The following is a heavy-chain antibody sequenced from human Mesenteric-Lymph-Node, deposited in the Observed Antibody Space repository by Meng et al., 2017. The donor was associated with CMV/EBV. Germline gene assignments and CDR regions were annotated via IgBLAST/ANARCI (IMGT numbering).Heavy chain of an antibody. V-gene: IGHV1-2*06. CDR1: GYTFTDYY. Sequence: QVLLVQSGAEVRKLGASVSVSCKPSGYTFTDYYINCVRQAPGQGLEWMGRINPKAGGRSYAQNFQGRVTMTRDTSINTAYMEVNRLNSDDTAMYYCARDRDTDWYSPFDYWGPGTLVTVSS. CDR3: ARDRDTDWYSPFDY. CDR2: INPKAGGR. D-gene: IGHD3-9*01. J-gene: IGHJ4*02.